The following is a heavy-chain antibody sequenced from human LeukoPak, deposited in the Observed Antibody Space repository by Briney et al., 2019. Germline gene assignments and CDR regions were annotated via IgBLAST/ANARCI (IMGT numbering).Heavy chain of an antibody. CDR3: ARHPDSSGYFFDY. V-gene: IGHV5-51*01. J-gene: IGHJ4*02. Sequence: GESLQISCQGSGYSFTSYWIGWVRQMPGKGLEWMGIIYPGDSDTRYSPSFQGQVTISADKSISTAYLQWSSLKASDTAMYYCARHPDSSGYFFDYWGQGTLVTVSS. CDR1: GYSFTSYW. D-gene: IGHD3-22*01. CDR2: IYPGDSDT.